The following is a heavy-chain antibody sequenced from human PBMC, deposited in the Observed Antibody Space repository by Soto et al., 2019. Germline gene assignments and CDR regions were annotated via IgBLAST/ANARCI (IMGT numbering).Heavy chain of an antibody. CDR2: IYYSGST. J-gene: IGHJ4*02. V-gene: IGHV4-39*01. D-gene: IGHD3-22*01. Sequence: QLQLQESGPGLVKPSETLSLTCTVSGGSISSSSYYWGWIRQPPGKGLEWIGSIYYSGSTYYNPSLKSRVTISVDTSKNQFSLKLSSVTAADAAVYYCARISRLDSSGYTFDYWGQGTLVTVSS. CDR1: GGSISSSSYY. CDR3: ARISRLDSSGYTFDY.